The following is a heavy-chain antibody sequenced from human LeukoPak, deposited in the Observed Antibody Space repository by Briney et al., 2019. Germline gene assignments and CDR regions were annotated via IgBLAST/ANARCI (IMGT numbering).Heavy chain of an antibody. V-gene: IGHV3-48*04. CDR1: GFTFSSYS. Sequence: GGSLRLSCAASGFTFSSYSMNWVRQAPGKGLEWVSYISSSSTTIYYADSVKGRFTISRDNAKNLLYLQMNSLRAEDTAVYYCARSYYDSSGYPTPWFDPWGQGTLVTVSS. CDR3: ARSYYDSSGYPTPWFDP. CDR2: ISSSSTTI. D-gene: IGHD3-22*01. J-gene: IGHJ5*02.